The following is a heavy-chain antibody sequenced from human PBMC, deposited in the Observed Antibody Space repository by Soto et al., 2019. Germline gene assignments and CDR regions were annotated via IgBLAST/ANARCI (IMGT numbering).Heavy chain of an antibody. CDR3: ARDLSSRYYYGSGPFDY. CDR1: GGSIISYY. CDR2: IYYSGST. D-gene: IGHD3-10*01. J-gene: IGHJ4*02. V-gene: IGHV4-59*01. Sequence: PSAPLSLTCTVSGGSIISYYWSWIRQPPGKGLEWIVYIYYSGSTNYNPSLKSRVTISVDTSKNQFSLKLSSVTAADTAVYYCARDLSSRYYYGSGPFDYWGQGTLVTVSS.